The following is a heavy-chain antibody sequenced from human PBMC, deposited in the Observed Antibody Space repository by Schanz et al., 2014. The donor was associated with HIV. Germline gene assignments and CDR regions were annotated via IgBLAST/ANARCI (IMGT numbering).Heavy chain of an antibody. Sequence: QVQLVQSGAEVKKPGASVKVSCKASGYTFTSYGINWVRQAPGQGLEWMGWISAYNGNTNYAQKLQGRVTMTTDTSTRTAYMELRSLRSDDTAVYYCARGYCGADCSHFYYYGTDIWGQGTTVTVSS. CDR2: ISAYNGNT. J-gene: IGHJ6*02. D-gene: IGHD2-21*02. CDR1: GYTFTSYG. V-gene: IGHV1-18*01. CDR3: ARGYCGADCSHFYYYGTDI.